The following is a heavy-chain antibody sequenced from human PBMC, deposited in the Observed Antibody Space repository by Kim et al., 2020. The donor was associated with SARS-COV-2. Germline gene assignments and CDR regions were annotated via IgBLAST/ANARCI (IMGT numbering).Heavy chain of an antibody. CDR2: IYYSGST. V-gene: IGHV4-39*01. J-gene: IGHJ4*02. Sequence: SETLSLTCTVSGGSISSSSYYWGWIRQPPGKGLEWIGSIYYSGSTYYNPSLKSRVTISVDTSKNQFSLKLSSVTAADTAVYYCAKTPGIAAAGNSGYWGQGTLVTVSS. CDR3: AKTPGIAAAGNSGY. D-gene: IGHD6-13*01. CDR1: GGSISSSSYY.